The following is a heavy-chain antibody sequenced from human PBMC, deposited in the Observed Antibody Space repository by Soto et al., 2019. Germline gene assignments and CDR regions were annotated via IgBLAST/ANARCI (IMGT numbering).Heavy chain of an antibody. J-gene: IGHJ5*02. Sequence: INGGGFYYRWIRQPPGKGLEWLGYIFHSGSTLYTPSLRGRLTLSADTSRNQLSLHLTSVTAADTAVYYCVRGGIAGHWFDPWGQGIWVTVSS. CDR2: IFHSGST. D-gene: IGHD2-21*01. V-gene: IGHV4-31*02. CDR3: VRGGIAGHWFDP. CDR1: INGGGFY.